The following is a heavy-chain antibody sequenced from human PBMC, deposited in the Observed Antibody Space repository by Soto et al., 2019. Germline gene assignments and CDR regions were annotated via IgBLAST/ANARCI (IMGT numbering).Heavy chain of an antibody. D-gene: IGHD5-18*01. V-gene: IGHV4-30-4*01. J-gene: IGHJ5*01. Sequence: PSETLSLTCTVSGGSINTGGFYWGWIRQPPGQGLEWIGYIYHSGSTYYNPSLKSRLTFSIDTSNNQFSLTLSSVTAADTAVYYWARVKSVAPTNIYRGSICHTHSYGFDSWGQGTLVTVSS. CDR3: ARVKSVAPTNIYRGSICHTHSYGFDS. CDR2: IYHSGST. CDR1: GGSINTGGFY.